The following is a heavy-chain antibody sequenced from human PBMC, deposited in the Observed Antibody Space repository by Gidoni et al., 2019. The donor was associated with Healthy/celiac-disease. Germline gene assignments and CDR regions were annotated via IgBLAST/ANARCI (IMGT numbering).Heavy chain of an antibody. V-gene: IGHV4-59*08. CDR1: GGSISSYY. CDR2: IHYSGST. CDR3: ARQNDFWSGYYTGAWFDP. J-gene: IGHJ5*02. D-gene: IGHD3-3*01. Sequence: QVQLQESGPGLVKPSETLSLTCTVSGGSISSYYWSWIRQPPGKGLEWIGYIHYSGSTNYNPSLKSRVTISGDTSKNQFSLKLSSVTAADTAVYYCARQNDFWSGYYTGAWFDPWGQGTLVTVSS.